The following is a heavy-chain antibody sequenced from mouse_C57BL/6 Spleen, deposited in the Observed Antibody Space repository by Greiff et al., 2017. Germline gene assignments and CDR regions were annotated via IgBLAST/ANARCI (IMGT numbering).Heavy chain of an antibody. CDR1: GYAFTNYL. J-gene: IGHJ1*03. CDR3: ARRTEYFDV. V-gene: IGHV1-54*01. CDR2: INPGSGGT. Sequence: QVQLKESGAELVRPGTSVKVSCKASGYAFTNYLIEWVKQRPGQGLEWIGVINPGSGGTNYNEKFKGKATFTADNSSSTAYVQLSSLTSEDSAVYFCARRTEYFDVWGTGTTVTVSS.